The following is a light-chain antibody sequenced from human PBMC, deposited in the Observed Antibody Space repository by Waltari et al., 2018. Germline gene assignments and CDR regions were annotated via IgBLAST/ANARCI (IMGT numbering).Light chain of an antibody. CDR1: SSDVGAYDS. CDR3: SSYTGTSYV. V-gene: IGLV2-8*01. Sequence: QSALTQPPSASGSLGQSVTISCTGTSSDVGAYDSVPWFQQHPGKAPKLIIWGVSKRPSGVSGRLSGSKPGYTASLLVSGRQSEDEADYFCSSYTGTSYVPGPGTPVTV. J-gene: IGLJ1*01. CDR2: GVS.